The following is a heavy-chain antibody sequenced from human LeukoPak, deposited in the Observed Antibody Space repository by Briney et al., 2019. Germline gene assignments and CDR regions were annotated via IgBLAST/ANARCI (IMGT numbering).Heavy chain of an antibody. CDR2: IWYDGSNN. CDR3: ARERRADNWFDP. V-gene: IGHV3-33*01. Sequence: SGGSLRLSCAASGFTFSSYGMHWVRQAPGKGLEWVAVIWYDGSNNYYADSVKGRFTISRDNSKNTLYLQMNSLRAEDTAVYYCARERRADNWFDPWGQGTLVTVSS. CDR1: GFTFSSYG. J-gene: IGHJ5*02.